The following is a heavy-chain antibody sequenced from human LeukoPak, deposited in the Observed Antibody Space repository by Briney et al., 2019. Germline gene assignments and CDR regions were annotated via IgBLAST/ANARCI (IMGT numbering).Heavy chain of an antibody. CDR1: GYTFTELS. V-gene: IGHV1-24*01. J-gene: IGHJ4*02. CDR3: AREPPDTAMATFDY. CDR2: FDAEDGET. D-gene: IGHD5-18*01. Sequence: ASVKVSCKVSGYTFTELSMHWVRQAPGKGGEGMGGFDAEDGETIYKQKFQGRVTMTEDTSTDTDYMELSSLRSEDTAVYYCAREPPDTAMATFDYWGQGTLVTVSS.